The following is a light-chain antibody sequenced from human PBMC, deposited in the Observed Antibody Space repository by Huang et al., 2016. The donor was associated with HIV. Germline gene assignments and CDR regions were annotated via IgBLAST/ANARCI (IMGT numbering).Light chain of an antibody. J-gene: IGKJ4*01. CDR2: GAS. CDR1: QRIGCN. Sequence: EVVMTQSPATLSVSPGERVTLSGRASQRIGCNLAWDQQKGGQPPRRLIYGASTRATGIPASFSGSGSGTEFTLTITSLQSEDFAVYYCQQYNYWPPLTFGGGTKVEIK. CDR3: QQYNYWPPLT. V-gene: IGKV3-15*01.